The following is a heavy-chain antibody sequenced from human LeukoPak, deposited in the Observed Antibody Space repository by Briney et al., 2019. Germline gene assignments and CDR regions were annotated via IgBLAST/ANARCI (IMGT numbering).Heavy chain of an antibody. CDR1: GFTFSSYW. V-gene: IGHV3-7*03. Sequence: GGSLRLSCAASGFTFSSYWMSWVRQAPGKGLEWVANIKQDGSEKSYVDSVKGRFTISRDNTKNSLYLQMNSLRAEDTAVYYCAKEGRVFDPWGQGTLVTVSS. CDR3: AKEGRVFDP. CDR2: IKQDGSEK. D-gene: IGHD3-10*01. J-gene: IGHJ5*02.